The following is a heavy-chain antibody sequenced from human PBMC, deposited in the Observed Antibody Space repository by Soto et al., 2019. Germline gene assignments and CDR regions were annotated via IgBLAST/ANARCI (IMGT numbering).Heavy chain of an antibody. V-gene: IGHV1-18*04. J-gene: IGHJ6*02. CDR1: GYTFTNYG. CDR3: ARDQDESNYYYYGMDV. CDR2: ITVYSGTT. D-gene: IGHD2-15*01. Sequence: ASVKVSCKASGYTFTNYGLSWVRQAPGQGLEWMGWITVYSGTTDHVQKFRGRVSMTTDTSTNTAYMELASLRSDDTAVYYCARDQDESNYYYYGMDVWGQGTTVTVSS.